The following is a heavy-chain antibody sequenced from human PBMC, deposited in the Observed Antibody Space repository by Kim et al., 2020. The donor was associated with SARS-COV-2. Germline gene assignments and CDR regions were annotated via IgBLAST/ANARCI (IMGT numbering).Heavy chain of an antibody. D-gene: IGHD3-10*01. J-gene: IGHJ6*02. CDR3: AREEDGSGSYYRPYYYYGMDV. V-gene: IGHV4-4*07. CDR2: IYTSGST. Sequence: SETLSLTCTVSGGSISSYYWSWIRQPAGKGLEWIGRIYTSGSTNYNPSLKSRVTMSVDTSKNQFSLKLSSVTAADTAVYYCAREEDGSGSYYRPYYYYGMDVWGQGTTVTVSS. CDR1: GGSISSYY.